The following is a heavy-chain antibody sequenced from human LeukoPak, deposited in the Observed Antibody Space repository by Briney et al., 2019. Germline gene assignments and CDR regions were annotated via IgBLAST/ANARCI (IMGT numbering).Heavy chain of an antibody. CDR3: ARDLALRFLEWGLTHNWFDP. D-gene: IGHD3-3*01. J-gene: IGHJ5*02. V-gene: IGHV3-11*01. Sequence: LSLTCTVSGGSISSGDYYWSWIRQAPGKGLEWVSYISSSGSTIYYADSVKGRFTISRDNAKNSLYLQMNSLRAEDTAVYYCARDLALRFLEWGLTHNWFDPWGQGTLVTVSS. CDR2: ISSSGSTI. CDR1: GGSISSGDYY.